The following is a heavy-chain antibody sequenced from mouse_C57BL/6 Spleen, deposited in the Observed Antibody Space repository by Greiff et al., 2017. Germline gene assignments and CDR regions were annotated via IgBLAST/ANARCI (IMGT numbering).Heavy chain of an antibody. CDR3: AISNFDGSFSVYYYAMDY. J-gene: IGHJ4*01. CDR2: INPSSGYT. D-gene: IGHD1-1*01. V-gene: IGHV1-7*01. Sequence: VKLQESGAELAKPGASVKLSCKASGYTFTSYWMHWVKQRPGQGLEWIGYINPSSGYTKYNQKFKDKATLTADKSSSTAYMQLSSLTYEDSAVYYCAISNFDGSFSVYYYAMDYWGQGTSVTVSS. CDR1: GYTFTSYW.